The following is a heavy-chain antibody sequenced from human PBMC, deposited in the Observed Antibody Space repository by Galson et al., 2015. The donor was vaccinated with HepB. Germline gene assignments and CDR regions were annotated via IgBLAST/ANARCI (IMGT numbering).Heavy chain of an antibody. D-gene: IGHD1-26*01. Sequence: SVKVSCKASGYTFTGYYMHWVRQAPGQGLEWMGWINPNSGGTNYAQKFQGRVTMTRDTSISTAYMELSRLRSDDTAVYYCARDPRIRIVGATYWFDPWGQGTLVTVSS. CDR1: GYTFTGYY. J-gene: IGHJ5*02. CDR2: INPNSGGT. V-gene: IGHV1-2*02. CDR3: ARDPRIRIVGATYWFDP.